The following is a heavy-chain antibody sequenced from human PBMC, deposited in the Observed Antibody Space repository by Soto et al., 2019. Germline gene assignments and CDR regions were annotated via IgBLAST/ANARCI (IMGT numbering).Heavy chain of an antibody. Sequence: QVQLVESGGGVVRPGRSLTLSCAASGFTFSRYAMHWVRQAPGEGLEWVALISYDGRNKYYADFVRGRFTISRHDSTNTLYLQMDSLTIEDTATYYCAREAAVTTGIDYWGRGTLVSVSS. CDR1: GFTFSRYA. CDR3: AREAAVTTGIDY. D-gene: IGHD4-17*01. CDR2: ISYDGRNK. J-gene: IGHJ4*02. V-gene: IGHV3-30*04.